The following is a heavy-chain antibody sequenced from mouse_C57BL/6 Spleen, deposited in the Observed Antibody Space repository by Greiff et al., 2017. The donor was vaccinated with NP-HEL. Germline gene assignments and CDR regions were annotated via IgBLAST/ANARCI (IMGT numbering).Heavy chain of an antibody. J-gene: IGHJ4*01. Sequence: EVRLVESGGGLVKPGGSLKLSCAASGFTFSDYGMHWVRQAPEKGLEWVAYISSGSSTIYYADTVKGRFTISSDNAKNTLFLQMTSLRSEDTAMYYCARRSLYYAMDYWGQGTSVTVSS. D-gene: IGHD6-1*01. CDR1: GFTFSDYG. V-gene: IGHV5-17*01. CDR3: ARRSLYYAMDY. CDR2: ISSGSSTI.